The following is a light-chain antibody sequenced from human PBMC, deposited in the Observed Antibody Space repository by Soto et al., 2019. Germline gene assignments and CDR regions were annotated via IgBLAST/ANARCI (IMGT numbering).Light chain of an antibody. CDR2: GNS. V-gene: IGLV1-40*01. J-gene: IGLJ2*01. CDR1: SSNIGAGYD. CDR3: QSYDSSLSGYVV. Sequence: QSVLTQPPSVSGAPGQRVTISCTGSSSNIGAGYDVQWYQQLPGTAPKLLIYGNSNRPSGVPDRFSGSKSGTSASLAITGLQAEEEADYYCQSYDSSLSGYVVFGGGTKLTVL.